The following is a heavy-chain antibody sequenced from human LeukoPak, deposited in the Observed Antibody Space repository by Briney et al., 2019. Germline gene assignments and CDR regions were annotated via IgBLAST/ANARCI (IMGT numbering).Heavy chain of an antibody. D-gene: IGHD2-8*01. CDR2: ISSDGNYI. Sequence: GGSLRLSCAASGFTFSSYNMNWVRQAPGKGLEWVSSISSDGNYIYYADSLKGRFTISRDNAKNSLYLQMNSLRAEDTAVYYCAKRGRMLAYAFEIWGQGTMVTVSS. CDR1: GFTFSSYN. CDR3: AKRGRMLAYAFEI. J-gene: IGHJ3*02. V-gene: IGHV3-21*04.